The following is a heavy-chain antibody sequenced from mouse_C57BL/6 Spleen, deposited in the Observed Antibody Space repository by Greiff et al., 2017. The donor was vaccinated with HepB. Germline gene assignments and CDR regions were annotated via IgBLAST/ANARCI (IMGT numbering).Heavy chain of an antibody. J-gene: IGHJ2*01. V-gene: IGHV3-6*01. D-gene: IGHD4-1*01. CDR3: AREGWDVGY. CDR2: ISYDGSN. Sequence: VQLKESGPGLVKPSQSLSLTCSVTGYSITSGYYWNWIRQFPGNKLEWMGYISYDGSNNYNPSLKNRISITRDTSKNQFFLKLNSVTTEDTATYYCAREGWDVGYWGQGTTLTVSS. CDR1: GYSITSGYY.